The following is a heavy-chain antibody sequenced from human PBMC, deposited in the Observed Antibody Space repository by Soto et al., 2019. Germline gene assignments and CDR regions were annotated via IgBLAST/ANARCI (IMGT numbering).Heavy chain of an antibody. CDR3: ARDYYGDYILDY. Sequence: NPGGSLRLSCVVSGFSFSDYYMSWIRQAPGKGLEWISYISNTGSTKYYADSVKGRFTISRDNAKNSLYLQMNSLRGEDTADYYCARDYYGDYILDYWGQGTLVTVSS. V-gene: IGHV3-11*01. D-gene: IGHD4-17*01. CDR1: GFSFSDYY. CDR2: ISNTGSTK. J-gene: IGHJ4*02.